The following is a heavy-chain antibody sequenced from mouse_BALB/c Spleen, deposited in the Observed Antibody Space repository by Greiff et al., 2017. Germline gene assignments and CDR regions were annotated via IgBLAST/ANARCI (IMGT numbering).Heavy chain of an antibody. V-gene: IGHV5-9-4*01. CDR2: ISSGGSYT. D-gene: IGHD1-2*01. J-gene: IGHJ2*01. CDR1: GFTFSSYA. CDR3: ARDGTTAFDY. Sequence: EVQGVESGGGLVKPGGSLKLSCAASGFTFSSYAMSWVRQSPEKRLEWVAEISSGGSYTYYPDTVTGRFTISRDNAKNALYLEMSSLRSEDTAMYYCARDGTTAFDYWGQGTTLTVSS.